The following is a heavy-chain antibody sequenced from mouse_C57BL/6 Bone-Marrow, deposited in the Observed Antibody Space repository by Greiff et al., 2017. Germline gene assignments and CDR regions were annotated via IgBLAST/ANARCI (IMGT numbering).Heavy chain of an antibody. D-gene: IGHD2-3*01. CDR1: GFTFSSYG. Sequence: VESGGDLVKPGGSLKLSCAASGFTFSSYGMSWVRQTPDKRLEWVATISSGGSYTYYPDSVKGRFTISRDNAKNTLYLQMSSLKSEDTAMYYCASHDGYFYWYFDVWGTGTTVTVSS. J-gene: IGHJ1*03. V-gene: IGHV5-6*01. CDR3: ASHDGYFYWYFDV. CDR2: ISSGGSYT.